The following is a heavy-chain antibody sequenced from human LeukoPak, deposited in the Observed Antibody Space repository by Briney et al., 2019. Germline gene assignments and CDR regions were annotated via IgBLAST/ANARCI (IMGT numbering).Heavy chain of an antibody. CDR2: ISGSGGST. V-gene: IGHV3-23*01. Sequence: GGSLRLSCAASGFTFSSYAMSWVRQAPGKGLEWVSAISGSGGSTYYADSVKGRFTISRDNSKNTLYLQMNSLRAEDTAVYYCTKETRRYYYDSSGYYYQNYWGQGTLVTVSS. D-gene: IGHD3-22*01. J-gene: IGHJ4*02. CDR3: TKETRRYYYDSSGYYYQNY. CDR1: GFTFSSYA.